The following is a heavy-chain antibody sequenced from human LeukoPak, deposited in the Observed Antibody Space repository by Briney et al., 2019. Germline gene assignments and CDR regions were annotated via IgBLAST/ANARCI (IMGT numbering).Heavy chain of an antibody. Sequence: ASVKVSCKASGYTFTSYDINWVRQATGQGPEWMGWMNPNSGNTGYAQKFQGRVTMTRNTFISTAYMELSSLRSEDTAVYYCARGVHYYDSSGYTILFDYWGQGTLVTVSS. D-gene: IGHD3-22*01. CDR1: GYTFTSYD. V-gene: IGHV1-8*01. J-gene: IGHJ4*02. CDR3: ARGVHYYDSSGYTILFDY. CDR2: MNPNSGNT.